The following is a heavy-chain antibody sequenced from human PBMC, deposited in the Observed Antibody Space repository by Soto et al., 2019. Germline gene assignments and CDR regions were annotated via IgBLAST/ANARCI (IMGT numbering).Heavy chain of an antibody. Sequence: SMKVSCKASWGSPSTNPLRWGRQGPGQGLEWMGGTGSGTGPGNHAQKFQGRLTVTADKSTSTVYMELTNLSSGDTAVYYCARRDSGGFYRFFDSWGQGTLVTVPS. CDR3: ARRDSGGFYRFFDS. V-gene: IGHV1-69*06. CDR2: TGSGTGPG. D-gene: IGHD2-15*01. CDR1: WGSPSTNP. J-gene: IGHJ4*02.